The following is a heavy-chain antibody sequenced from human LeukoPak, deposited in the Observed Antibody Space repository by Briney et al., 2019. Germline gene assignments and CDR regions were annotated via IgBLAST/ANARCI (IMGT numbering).Heavy chain of an antibody. CDR2: IYTSGST. J-gene: IGHJ5*02. D-gene: IGHD6-6*01. Sequence: PSQTLSLTCTVSGGSLSSDTYYWTWIRQPAGKGLEWIGRIYTSGSTNYNPSLKSRVTISVDTSKNQFSLNLSSVTAADTAVYYCARFQREYHAFDPWGQGTLVTVSS. CDR1: GGSLSSDTYY. CDR3: ARFQREYHAFDP. V-gene: IGHV4-61*02.